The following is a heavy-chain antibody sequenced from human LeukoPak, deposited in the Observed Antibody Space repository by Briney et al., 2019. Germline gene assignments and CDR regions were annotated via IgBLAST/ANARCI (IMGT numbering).Heavy chain of an antibody. CDR3: AKDMGGSYIPLTFDY. D-gene: IGHD1-26*01. Sequence: AGGSLRLSCAASGFTFDDYAMHWVRQAPGKGLEWVLGISWNSGSIGYADSAKGRFTISRDNAKNSLYLQMNSLRAEDMALYYCAKDMGGSYIPLTFDYWGQGTLVTVSS. CDR2: ISWNSGSI. J-gene: IGHJ4*02. CDR1: GFTFDDYA. V-gene: IGHV3-9*03.